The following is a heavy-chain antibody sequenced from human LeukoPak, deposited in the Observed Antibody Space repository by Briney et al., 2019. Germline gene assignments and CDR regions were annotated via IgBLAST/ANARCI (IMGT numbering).Heavy chain of an antibody. D-gene: IGHD5-18*01. V-gene: IGHV4-61*08. Sequence: SETLSLTCTVSDGSVSSSGYYWSWIRQSPGTGLEWIGYIFYSGSTNYNPSLKSRVTMSVDTSKNQFSLKLSSVTAADTAVYYCARVYRTGYNYGYYFDYWGQGTLVTVSS. CDR3: ARVYRTGYNYGYYFDY. CDR2: IFYSGST. J-gene: IGHJ4*02. CDR1: DGSVSSSGYY.